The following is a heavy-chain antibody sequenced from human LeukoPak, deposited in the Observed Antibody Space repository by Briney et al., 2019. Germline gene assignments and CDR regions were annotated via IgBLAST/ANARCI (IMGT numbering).Heavy chain of an antibody. CDR1: GFTFSSYA. CDR2: ISNSGGST. V-gene: IGHV3-23*01. Sequence: PGGSLRLSCAASGFTFSSYAMSWLRQVPGKGLEWVSSISNSGGSTYYADSVKGRFTSSRDNSKHTLYLQMDSLRAEDTAVHYCTIPPTNIVIIAAAGFDPWGQGTLVTVSS. J-gene: IGHJ5*02. D-gene: IGHD2/OR15-2a*01. CDR3: TIPPTNIVIIAAAGFDP.